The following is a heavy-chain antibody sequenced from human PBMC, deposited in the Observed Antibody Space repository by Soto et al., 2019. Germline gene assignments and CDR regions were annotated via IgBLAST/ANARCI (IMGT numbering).Heavy chain of an antibody. D-gene: IGHD2-21*01. V-gene: IGHV3-30-3*01. CDR3: ARDDDNVSDCDLAY. J-gene: IGHJ4*02. Sequence: QVQLVESGGGVVQPGGSLRLSCAVSGFTFSNHIMHWVRQAPGKGLEWVALISSDGSNRYYADSVKGRFTTSRDNAKNTMYLQMNSLRVEDTAVYNCARDDDNVSDCDLAYWGQGALVTVSS. CDR1: GFTFSNHI. CDR2: ISSDGSNR.